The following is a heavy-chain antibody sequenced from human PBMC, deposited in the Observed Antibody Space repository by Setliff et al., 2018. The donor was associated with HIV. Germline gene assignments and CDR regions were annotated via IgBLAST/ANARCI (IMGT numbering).Heavy chain of an antibody. CDR1: GYTFTGYY. J-gene: IGHJ3*02. Sequence: ASVKVSCKASGYTFTGYYLHWVRQAPGQGLEWMGWIDPNSGDTNYEQKFQGRVSMTRDTSISTVYMELSSLRSDDTAVYYCARAAGYSSSWHRYAFEIWGQVTMVT. V-gene: IGHV1-2*02. D-gene: IGHD6-13*01. CDR3: ARAAGYSSSWHRYAFEI. CDR2: IDPNSGDT.